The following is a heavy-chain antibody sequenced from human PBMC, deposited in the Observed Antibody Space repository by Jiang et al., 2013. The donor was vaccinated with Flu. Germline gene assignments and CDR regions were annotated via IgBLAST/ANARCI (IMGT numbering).Heavy chain of an antibody. Sequence: LVESGGGLVKPGGSLRLSCAASGFTFSDYYMSWIRQAPGKGLEWVSYVSSSSSYTNYADSVKGRFTISRDNAKNSLYLQMNSLRAEDTAVYYCASSIGITGTTADYWGQGTLVTVSS. CDR2: VSSSSSYT. V-gene: IGHV3-11*05. D-gene: IGHD1-14*01. CDR3: ASSIGITGTTADY. CDR1: GFTFSDYY. J-gene: IGHJ4*02.